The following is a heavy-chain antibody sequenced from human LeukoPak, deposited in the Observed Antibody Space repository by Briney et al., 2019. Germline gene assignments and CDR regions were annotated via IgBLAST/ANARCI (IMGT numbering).Heavy chain of an antibody. D-gene: IGHD1-26*01. CDR3: ARDGSGSYYYYYYMDV. J-gene: IGHJ6*03. Sequence: GGSLRLSCAASGFTFSSYTMNWVRQAPGKGLEWVSYISSSGSTIYYADSVKGRFTISRDNAKNTLYLQMNSLRAEDTAVYYCARDGSGSYYYYYYMDVWGKGTTVTVSS. CDR2: ISSSGSTI. CDR1: GFTFSSYT. V-gene: IGHV3-48*04.